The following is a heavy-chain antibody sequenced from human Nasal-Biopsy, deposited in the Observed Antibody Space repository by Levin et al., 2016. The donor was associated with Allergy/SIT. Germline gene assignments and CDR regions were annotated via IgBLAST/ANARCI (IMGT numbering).Heavy chain of an antibody. CDR3: AREGRVAAAFDY. Sequence: GGSLRLSCGASGFSFSSYWMTWVRQAPGKGLEWVANINRDGSEKHYVDSVKARFAISRDNTKNSLSLQMNSLRADDTAIYFCAREGRVAAAFDYWGQGTLVTVSS. V-gene: IGHV3-7*03. D-gene: IGHD6-13*01. CDR2: INRDGSEK. CDR1: GFSFSSYW. J-gene: IGHJ4*02.